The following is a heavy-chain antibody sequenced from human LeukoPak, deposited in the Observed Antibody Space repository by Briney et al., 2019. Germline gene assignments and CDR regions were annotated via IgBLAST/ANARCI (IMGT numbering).Heavy chain of an antibody. CDR3: AKDAGFEYCSGGTCYTGDY. Sequence: QPGGSLRLSCAASGFTFSSYWMHWVRQAPGKGLEWVSGISGNAAGTYYADSVQGRFTISRDNSKNTVYLQMNSLRAEDTAVYYCAKDAGFEYCSGGTCYTGDYWGQGTLVTVSS. CDR1: GFTFSSYW. J-gene: IGHJ4*02. CDR2: ISGNAAGT. V-gene: IGHV3-23*01. D-gene: IGHD2-15*01.